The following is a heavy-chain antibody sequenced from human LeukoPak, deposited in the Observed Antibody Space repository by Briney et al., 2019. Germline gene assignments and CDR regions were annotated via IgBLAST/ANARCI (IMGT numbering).Heavy chain of an antibody. CDR2: INHSGST. V-gene: IGHV4-34*01. CDR1: GGSFSGYY. J-gene: IGHJ4*02. CDR3: ARGLSTDYYDSSGYSYFDY. Sequence: SETLSLTCAVYGGSFSGYYWSWIRQPPGKGLEWIGEINHSGSTNYNPSLKSRVTISVDTSKNQFSLKLSSVTAADTAVYYCARGLSTDYYDSSGYSYFDYWGQGTLVTVSS. D-gene: IGHD3-22*01.